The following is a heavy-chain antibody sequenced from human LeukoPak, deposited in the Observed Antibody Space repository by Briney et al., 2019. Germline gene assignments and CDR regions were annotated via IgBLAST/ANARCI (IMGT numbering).Heavy chain of an antibody. CDR1: GFTFSSYG. Sequence: PGGSLRLSCAASGFTFSSYGMHWVRQAPGKGLEWVAFIRYDGSNKYYADSVKGRFTISRDNSKNTLYLQMNSLRVEDAAVYYCARDRHIAAAGYYFDYWGQGTLVTVSS. CDR3: ARDRHIAAAGYYFDY. D-gene: IGHD6-25*01. CDR2: IRYDGSNK. V-gene: IGHV3-30*02. J-gene: IGHJ4*02.